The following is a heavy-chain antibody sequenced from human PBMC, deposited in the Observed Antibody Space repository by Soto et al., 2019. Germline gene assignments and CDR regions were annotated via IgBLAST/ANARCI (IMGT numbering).Heavy chain of an antibody. CDR2: INAGNGNT. CDR1: GYPFTSYA. Sequence: XSVKVACKASGYPFTSYAMHWVRQSPGQRLEWMGWINAGNGNTKYSQKFQCRVTITRDTSSSTAYMELSSLRSEDTAVYYCARAYGSRWQHFYYYYGMDVCGQGTTVTVSS. V-gene: IGHV1-3*01. D-gene: IGHD6-19*01. J-gene: IGHJ6*02. CDR3: ARAYGSRWQHFYYYYGMDV.